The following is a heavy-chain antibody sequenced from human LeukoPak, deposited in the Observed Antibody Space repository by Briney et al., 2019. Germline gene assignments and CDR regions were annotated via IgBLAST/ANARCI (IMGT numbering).Heavy chain of an antibody. Sequence: GASVKVSCKASGGTFSSYAISWVRQAPGQGLEWMGRIIPILGIANYAQKFQGRVTITADKSTSTAYMELSSLRSEDTAVYYCARSSWLANDAFDIWGQGTMVTVSS. J-gene: IGHJ3*02. CDR1: GGTFSSYA. V-gene: IGHV1-69*04. CDR3: ARSSWLANDAFDI. CDR2: IIPILGIA. D-gene: IGHD6-19*01.